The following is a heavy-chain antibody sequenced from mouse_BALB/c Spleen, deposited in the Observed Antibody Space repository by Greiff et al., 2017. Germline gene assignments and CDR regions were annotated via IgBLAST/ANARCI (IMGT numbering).Heavy chain of an antibody. CDR3: ARDQKYGNYVFAY. CDR1: GFTFSDYY. D-gene: IGHD2-10*02. V-gene: IGHV5-4*02. J-gene: IGHJ3*01. CDR2: ISDGGSYT. Sequence: EVKLVESGGGLVKPGGSLKLSCAASGFTFSDYYMYWVRQTPEKRLEWVATISDGGSYTYYPDSVKGRFTISGDNAKNNLYLQMSSLKSEDTAMYYCARDQKYGNYVFAYWGQGTLVTVSA.